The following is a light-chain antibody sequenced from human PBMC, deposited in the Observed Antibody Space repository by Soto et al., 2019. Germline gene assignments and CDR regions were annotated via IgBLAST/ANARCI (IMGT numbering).Light chain of an antibody. CDR2: SDN. CDR3: ATWDDSLSGWV. J-gene: IGLJ3*02. V-gene: IGLV1-47*02. CDR1: SSNIGGNY. Sequence: QSALAQPPSASGTPGQTVTISCSGSSSNIGGNYVYWYQQLPGTAPRLLMHSDNQRPSGVPDRFSGSKSGTSASLAISGLRSEDEADYYCATWDDSLSGWVFGGGTKLTVL.